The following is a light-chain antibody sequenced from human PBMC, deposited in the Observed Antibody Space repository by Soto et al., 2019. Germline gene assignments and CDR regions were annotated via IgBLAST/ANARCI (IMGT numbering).Light chain of an antibody. J-gene: IGLJ2*01. CDR2: DVS. V-gene: IGLV2-14*01. CDR1: SSDVGGYNY. CDR3: SSYTNSSPVV. Sequence: QSALTQPASVSGSPGQSITISCTGTSSDVGGYNYVSWYQQHPGKAPKLMIYDVSNGPSGVSDRFSGSKSGNTASLTISGLQAEDEADYYCSSYTNSSPVVFGGGTKLTVL.